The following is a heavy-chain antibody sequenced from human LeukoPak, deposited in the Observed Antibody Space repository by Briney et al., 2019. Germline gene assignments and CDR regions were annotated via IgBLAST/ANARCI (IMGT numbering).Heavy chain of an antibody. Sequence: GGSLRLSCAASGFTFSTYSMNWVRQAPEEGLEWVSYISSSGTTIYYADSVKGRFTISRDNANNSLYLQMNSLRDGDTAVYYCARLADYGSGSYYLDYWGQGTLVTVSS. CDR3: ARLADYGSGSYYLDY. J-gene: IGHJ4*02. CDR1: GFTFSTYS. V-gene: IGHV3-48*02. CDR2: ISSSGTTI. D-gene: IGHD3-10*01.